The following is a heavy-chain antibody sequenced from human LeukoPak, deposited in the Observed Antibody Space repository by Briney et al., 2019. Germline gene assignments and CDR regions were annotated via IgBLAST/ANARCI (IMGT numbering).Heavy chain of an antibody. Sequence: PGRSLRLSCAASGFTFDDYAMHWVRHAPGKGLEWVSGISWNSGSIGYADSVKGRFTISRDNARNSLYLQMNSLGVEDTAVYYYKSGGAAPGAFDYWGQGALVTVSS. CDR3: KSGGAAPGAFDY. CDR1: GFTFDDYA. CDR2: ISWNSGSI. V-gene: IGHV3-9*01. D-gene: IGHD6-13*01. J-gene: IGHJ4*02.